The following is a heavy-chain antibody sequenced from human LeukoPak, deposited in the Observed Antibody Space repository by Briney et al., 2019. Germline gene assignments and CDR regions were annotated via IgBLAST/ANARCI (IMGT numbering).Heavy chain of an antibody. CDR3: ARGISGGWYGAFDI. CDR2: IYTSGST. Sequence: SETLSLTCTVSGGSISSYYWSWIRQPAGKGLEWIGRIYTSGSTNYNPSLKSRVTMSVDTSKNQFSLKLSSVTAADTAVYYCARGISGGWYGAFDIWGQGTMVTVSS. V-gene: IGHV4-4*07. J-gene: IGHJ3*02. CDR1: GGSISSYY. D-gene: IGHD6-19*01.